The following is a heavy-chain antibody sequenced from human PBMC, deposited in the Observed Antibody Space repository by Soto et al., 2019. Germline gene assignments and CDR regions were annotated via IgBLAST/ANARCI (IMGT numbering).Heavy chain of an antibody. CDR3: AASVNYDFWRDGGRHYYFDY. Sequence: PSETLSLTCTVSSGSIIGSYWWTFVRQPPGKGLQWIGKIYHSGSTNYNPSLKNRVTISLDKSKNQFSLSLTSVTAADTAVYFCAASVNYDFWRDGGRHYYFDYWGQGALVTVSS. V-gene: IGHV4-4*02. J-gene: IGHJ4*02. CDR2: IYHSGST. CDR1: SGSIIGSYW. D-gene: IGHD3-3*01.